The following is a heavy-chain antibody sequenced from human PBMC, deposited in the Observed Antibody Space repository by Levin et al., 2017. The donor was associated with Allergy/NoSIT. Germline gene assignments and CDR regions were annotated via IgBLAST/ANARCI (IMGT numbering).Heavy chain of an antibody. D-gene: IGHD5-12*01. CDR3: ARYVDWLYYFDY. CDR1: GFTFSSYW. CDR2: IKQDGSEN. J-gene: IGHJ4*02. Sequence: ETLSLTCAASGFTFSSYWMSWVRQAPGKGLEWVANIKQDGSENYYVDSVKGRFTISRDNAKNSLYLQMNSLRAEDTAVYYCARYVDWLYYFDYWGQGTLVTVSS. V-gene: IGHV3-7*01.